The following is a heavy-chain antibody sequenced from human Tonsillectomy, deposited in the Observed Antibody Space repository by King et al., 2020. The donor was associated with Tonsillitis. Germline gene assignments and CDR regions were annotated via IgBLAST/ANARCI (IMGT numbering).Heavy chain of an antibody. D-gene: IGHD6-13*01. V-gene: IGHV3-74*01. CDR2: MNMDGSTR. CDR1: GFTISGSW. CDR3: VSRSSWHEYY. Sequence: VQLVESGGGLVQPGGSLRLSCVASGFTISGSWMHWARHSPGKGLMWVSRMNMDGSTRTYAESVKGRFTISRDNAKNTLYMEMNSLRAEDTAVYYCVSRSSWHEYYWGQGTLVTVSS. J-gene: IGHJ4*02.